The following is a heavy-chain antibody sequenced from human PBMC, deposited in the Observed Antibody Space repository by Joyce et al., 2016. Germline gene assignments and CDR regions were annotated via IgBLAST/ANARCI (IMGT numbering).Heavy chain of an antibody. Sequence: DVQLVQSGAGVKKPGEALNISCKASGYTYTGYWIAWVRQMPGKGLEWMGISYPGDSDTTYSPSFQAQVTIAVDKSISTAYLQWSTLKASDTAIYYCARATIAHRTRAFDIWGQGTMVIVSS. CDR2: SYPGDSDT. J-gene: IGHJ3*02. V-gene: IGHV5-51*01. CDR3: ARATIAHRTRAFDI. CDR1: GYTYTGYW. D-gene: IGHD3-9*01.